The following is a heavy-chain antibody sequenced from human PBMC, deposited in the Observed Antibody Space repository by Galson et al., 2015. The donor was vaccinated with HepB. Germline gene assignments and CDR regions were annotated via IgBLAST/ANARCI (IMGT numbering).Heavy chain of an antibody. V-gene: IGHV7-4-1*02. Sequence: SVKVSCKASGYTFTDYVVNWVRQAPGQGLEWMGWMNTNTGKPTYAPGFAGRFVFSLDTSVTTAYLQINSLETDDTAVYYCARSPLRFLDWLPYYDYYYMDVWGEGTTVTVSS. D-gene: IGHD3-3*01. J-gene: IGHJ6*03. CDR1: GYTFTDYV. CDR3: ARSPLRFLDWLPYYDYYYMDV. CDR2: MNTNTGKP.